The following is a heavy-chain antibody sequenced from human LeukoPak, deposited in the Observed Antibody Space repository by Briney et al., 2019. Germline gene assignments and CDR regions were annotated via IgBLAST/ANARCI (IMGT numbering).Heavy chain of an antibody. V-gene: IGHV4-59*01. CDR2: IYYTWAT. D-gene: IGHD5-18*01. CDR1: GGSISSYY. CDR3: ARAGYSYGTGYYFDY. J-gene: IGHJ4*02. Sequence: KTSETLSLTCTVSGGSISSYYWSWIRLPPGKGLEWIGYIYYTWATYYNPSLKSRVTISLDTSKNQFSLKLSSVTAADAAIYYCARAGYSYGTGYYFDYWGQGALVTVSS.